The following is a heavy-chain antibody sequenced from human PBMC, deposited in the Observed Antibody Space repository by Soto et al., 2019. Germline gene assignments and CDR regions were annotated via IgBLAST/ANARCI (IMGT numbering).Heavy chain of an antibody. V-gene: IGHV4-34*01. CDR2: INHSGST. CDR3: ARERKYYYGSGSYYNWFDP. CDR1: GGSFSGYY. Sequence: QVQLQQWGAGLLKPSETLSLTCAVYGGSFSGYYWSRIRQPPGKGLEWIGEINHSGSTNYNPSLKSRVTISVDTSKNQFSLKLSSVTAADTAVYYCARERKYYYGSGSYYNWFDPWGQGTLVTVSS. J-gene: IGHJ5*02. D-gene: IGHD3-10*01.